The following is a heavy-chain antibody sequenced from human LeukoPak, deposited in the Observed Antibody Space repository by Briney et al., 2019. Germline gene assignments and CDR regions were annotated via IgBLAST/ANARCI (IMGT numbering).Heavy chain of an antibody. V-gene: IGHV3-23*01. CDR1: GFTFSSYA. Sequence: GGSLRLSCAASGFTFSSYAMSWVRQAPGKGLEWVSAISGSGGSTYYADSVKGRFTISRDNSKNTLYPQMNSLRAEDTAVYYCASHAQIVVVPAAIGDWFDPWGQGTLVTVSS. CDR3: ASHAQIVVVPAAIGDWFDP. J-gene: IGHJ5*02. CDR2: ISGSGGST. D-gene: IGHD2-2*01.